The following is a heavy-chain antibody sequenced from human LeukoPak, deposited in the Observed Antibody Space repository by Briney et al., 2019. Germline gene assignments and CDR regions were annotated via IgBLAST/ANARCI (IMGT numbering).Heavy chain of an antibody. D-gene: IGHD4-17*01. Sequence: GASVKVSCKASGFTFTSSAVQWVRQARGQRLEWIGWIVVGSGNTNYAQKFQERVTITRDMSTSTAYMELSSLRSEDTAVYYCAAARSLYGDHDAFDICGQGTMVTVSS. CDR3: AAARSLYGDHDAFDI. CDR1: GFTFTSSA. CDR2: IVVGSGNT. V-gene: IGHV1-58*01. J-gene: IGHJ3*02.